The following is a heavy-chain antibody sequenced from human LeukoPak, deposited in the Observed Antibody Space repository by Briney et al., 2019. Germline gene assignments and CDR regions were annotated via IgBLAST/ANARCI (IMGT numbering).Heavy chain of an antibody. CDR3: AKGAVGKTESSGYPPHFDY. CDR2: VSATGYTT. J-gene: IGHJ4*02. D-gene: IGHD3-22*01. Sequence: PGGTLRLSCVVSGFTLPYGMSWVRQAPGKGLEWVSYVSATGYTTSYADSVKGRFTISRDNAKNTVFLQMDSLRADDTAVYYCAKGAVGKTESSGYPPHFDYWGQGTLVTVSP. V-gene: IGHV3-23*01. CDR1: GFTLPYG.